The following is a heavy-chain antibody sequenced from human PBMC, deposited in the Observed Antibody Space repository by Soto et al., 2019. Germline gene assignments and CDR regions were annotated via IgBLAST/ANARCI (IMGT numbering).Heavy chain of an antibody. Sequence: GEALKISCKGSGYSFTSYWIGWVRQMPGKGLEWMGIIYPGDSDTRYSPSFQGQVTISADKAISTAYLQWGSLKASATAMYYCARRLDYYYYGMDVWGQGTRVTVSS. CDR2: IYPGDSDT. CDR3: ARRLDYYYYGMDV. D-gene: IGHD6-6*01. V-gene: IGHV5-51*01. J-gene: IGHJ6*02. CDR1: GYSFTSYW.